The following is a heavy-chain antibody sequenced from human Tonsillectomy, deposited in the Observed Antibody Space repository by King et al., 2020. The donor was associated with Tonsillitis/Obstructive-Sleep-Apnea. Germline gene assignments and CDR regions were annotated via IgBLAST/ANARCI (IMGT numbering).Heavy chain of an antibody. CDR3: ARDSMSHYYDSSAYYTFDY. V-gene: IGHV1-18*01. CDR2: ISPYNGDT. CDR1: GYTFTSYG. J-gene: IGHJ4*02. Sequence: VQSGAEVKKPGASVKVSCKASGYTFTSYGISWVRQAPGQGLEWMGWISPYNGDTNYAQKLQGRLTMTTGTSTSTAYMELRSLRSDDTAVYYCARDSMSHYYDSSAYYTFDYWGQGTLVTVSS. D-gene: IGHD3-22*01.